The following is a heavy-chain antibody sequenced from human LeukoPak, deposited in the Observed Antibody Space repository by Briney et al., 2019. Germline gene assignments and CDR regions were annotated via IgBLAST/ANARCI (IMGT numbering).Heavy chain of an antibody. Sequence: PSETLSLTCTISGGSISSSSFYWGWIRQPPGKGLEWIGYIYYSGSTYYNPSLKSRVTISVDTSKNQFSLKLSSVTAADTAVYYCASASDFWKGDYWGQGTLVTVSS. D-gene: IGHD3-3*01. CDR1: GGSISSSSFY. CDR3: ASASDFWKGDY. CDR2: IYYSGST. V-gene: IGHV4-30-4*08. J-gene: IGHJ4*02.